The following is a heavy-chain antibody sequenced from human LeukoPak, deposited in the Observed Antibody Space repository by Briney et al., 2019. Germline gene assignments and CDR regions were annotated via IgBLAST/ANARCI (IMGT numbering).Heavy chain of an antibody. J-gene: IGHJ4*02. CDR2: IYIDGST. V-gene: IGHV3-53*01. CDR1: GFTVSVNY. Sequence: GGSLTLSCAASGFTVSVNYISWVRQAPGKGLEWVSIIYIDGSTYYTDSVKGRFTISRDNSENTVYLQMHSLRVEDTAVYYCAREAYCSGTSCYAPYWGQGTLVTVSS. CDR3: AREAYCSGTSCYAPY. D-gene: IGHD2-2*01.